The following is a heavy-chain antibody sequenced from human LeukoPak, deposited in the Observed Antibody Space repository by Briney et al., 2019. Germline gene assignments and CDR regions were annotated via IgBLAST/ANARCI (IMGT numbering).Heavy chain of an antibody. CDR1: GGSISSYY. D-gene: IGHD6-19*01. V-gene: IGHV4-59*08. J-gene: IGHJ6*02. CDR2: IYYSGST. Sequence: SETLSLTCTVSGGSISSYYWSWIRQPPGQGLEWIGYIYYSGSTNYNPSLKSRVTISVDTSKNQFSLKLSSVTAADTAVYYCARWASIAVKYYGMDVWGQGTTVTVSS. CDR3: ARWASIAVKYYGMDV.